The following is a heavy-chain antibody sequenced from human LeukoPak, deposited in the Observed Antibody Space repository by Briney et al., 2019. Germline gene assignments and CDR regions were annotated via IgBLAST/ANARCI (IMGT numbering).Heavy chain of an antibody. CDR1: GFTFSSYA. J-gene: IGHJ4*02. CDR3: ARDGESLDY. V-gene: IGHV3-23*01. Sequence: GGSLRLSCAASGFTFSSYAMSWVRQAPGKGLEWVSAISGSGGSTYYADSVKGRFTISRDNAKNSLYLQMNSLRAEDTAVYYCARDGESLDYWGQGTLVTVSS. CDR2: ISGSGGST.